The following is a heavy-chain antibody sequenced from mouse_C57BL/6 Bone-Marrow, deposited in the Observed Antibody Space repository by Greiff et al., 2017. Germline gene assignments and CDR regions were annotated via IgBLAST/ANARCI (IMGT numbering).Heavy chain of an antibody. CDR3: ARNYGNLDY. CDR1: GFSLTSYA. Sequence: VKLVESGPGLVAPSQSLSITCTVSGFSLTSYAISWVRQPPGKGLEWLGVIWTGGGTNYNSDLKPRLSISKDNSTSQVCLRMNSLQTDVTARYYCARNYGNLDYWGQGTTLTVSS. V-gene: IGHV2-9-1*01. CDR2: IWTGGGT. D-gene: IGHD2-1*01. J-gene: IGHJ2*01.